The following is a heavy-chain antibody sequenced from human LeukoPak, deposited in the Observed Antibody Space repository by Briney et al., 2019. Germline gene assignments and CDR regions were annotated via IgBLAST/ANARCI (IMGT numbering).Heavy chain of an antibody. D-gene: IGHD1-20*01. J-gene: IGHJ4*02. CDR2: FDPEDGET. CDR1: GYTLTELS. Sequence: ASVKVSCKVSGYTLTELSMHWVRQAPGKGLEWMGGFDPEDGETIYAQKFQGRVTMTEDTSTDTAYMELNSLRSEDTAVYYCAITAYNWNYSDYWGQGTLVTVSS. CDR3: AITAYNWNYSDY. V-gene: IGHV1-24*01.